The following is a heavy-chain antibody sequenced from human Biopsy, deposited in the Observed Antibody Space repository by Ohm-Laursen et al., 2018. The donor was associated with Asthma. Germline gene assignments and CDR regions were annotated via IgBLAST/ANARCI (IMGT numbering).Heavy chain of an antibody. CDR3: ASDFPKDYVRCNFQF. J-gene: IGHJ4*02. Sequence: GASVKVSCKVSGYSLTDLSMHWVRQAPGQGLEWMGGHDHEEGGTVNARRFQGRVTMTEDTSTDTAYMELSSLSPDDTAVYYCASDFPKDYVRCNFQFWGQGTLVTVSS. V-gene: IGHV1-24*01. CDR1: GYSLTDLS. CDR2: HDHEEGGT. D-gene: IGHD4-17*01.